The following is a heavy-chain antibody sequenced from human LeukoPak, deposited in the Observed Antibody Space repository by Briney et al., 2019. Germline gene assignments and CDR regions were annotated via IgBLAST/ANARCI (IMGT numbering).Heavy chain of an antibody. J-gene: IGHJ6*03. CDR2: ISGSNSYI. CDR1: GFTFSSYS. D-gene: IGHD1-26*01. V-gene: IGHV3-21*01. CDR3: ARAYSETYGLGYYYMDV. Sequence: GGSLRLSCAASGFTFSSYSMNWVRQAPGKGLEWVSSISGSNSYIYYADSVKGRFTISRDNAKNSLYLQMNSLRAEDTAVYYCARAYSETYGLGYYYMDVWGKGTTVTISS.